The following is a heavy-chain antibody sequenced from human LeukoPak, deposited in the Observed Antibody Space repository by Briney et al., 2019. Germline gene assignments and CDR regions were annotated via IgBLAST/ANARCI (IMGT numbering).Heavy chain of an antibody. CDR1: GFTFSSYS. D-gene: IGHD2-2*02. J-gene: IGHJ4*02. CDR3: ARYCCSTSCYNGGFDY. CDR2: ISSSSSYI. V-gene: IGHV3-21*04. Sequence: SGGSLRLSCAASGFTFSSYSMNWVRQAPGKGLEWVSSISSSSSYIYYADSVKGRFTISRDNAKNSLYLQMNSLRAEDTAVYYWARYCCSTSCYNGGFDYWGQGTLVTVSS.